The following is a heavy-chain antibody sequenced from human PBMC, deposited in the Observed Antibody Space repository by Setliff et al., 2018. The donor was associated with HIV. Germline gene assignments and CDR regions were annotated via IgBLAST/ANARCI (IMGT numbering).Heavy chain of an antibody. Sequence: SETLSLTCTVYGGSFSGYYWSWIRQTPGKGLEWIGEANHSGSTNYNPSLKSRVSISVDTSKNQFSLKLHSVTAADTAVYYCVRAGAGQQLVDYWGLGTLVTVSS. CDR2: ANHSGST. J-gene: IGHJ4*02. D-gene: IGHD4-4*01. CDR1: GGSFSGYY. V-gene: IGHV4-34*01. CDR3: VRAGAGQQLVDY.